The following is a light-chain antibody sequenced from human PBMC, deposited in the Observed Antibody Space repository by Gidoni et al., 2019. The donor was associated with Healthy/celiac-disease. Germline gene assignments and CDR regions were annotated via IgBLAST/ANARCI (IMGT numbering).Light chain of an antibody. Sequence: QLLIYLGSSRASGVPDRFSGSGSGADFTLKISRVEADDVGVYYYLQALQTPFTFGGGTTVEIK. CDR2: LGS. J-gene: IGKJ4*01. CDR3: LQALQTPFT. V-gene: IGKV2-28*01.